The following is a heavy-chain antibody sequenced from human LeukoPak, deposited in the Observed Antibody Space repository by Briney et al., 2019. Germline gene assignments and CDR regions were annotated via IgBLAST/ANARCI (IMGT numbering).Heavy chain of an antibody. CDR1: GYTFTSYG. CDR2: ISAYNGNT. Sequence: ASVKVSCKASGYTFTSYGISWVRQAPGQGLEWMGWISAYNGNTNYAQKLQGRVTMTTDTSTSTAYMELRSPRSDDTAVYYCARDQEGGCSSTSCYTFPHAFDIWGQGTMVTVSS. J-gene: IGHJ3*02. D-gene: IGHD2-2*02. CDR3: ARDQEGGCSSTSCYTFPHAFDI. V-gene: IGHV1-18*01.